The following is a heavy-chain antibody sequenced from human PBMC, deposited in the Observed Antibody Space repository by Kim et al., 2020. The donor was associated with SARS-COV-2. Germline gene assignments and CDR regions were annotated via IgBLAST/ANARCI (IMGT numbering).Heavy chain of an antibody. Sequence: SETLSLTCTVSGGSISSSSYYWGWIRQPPGKGLEWIGSIYYSGSTYYNPSLKSRVTISVDTSKNQFSLKLSSVTAADTAVYYCARQDHDYGGNSFDYWGQGTLVTVSS. D-gene: IGHD4-17*01. CDR2: IYYSGST. CDR1: GGSISSSSYY. J-gene: IGHJ4*02. V-gene: IGHV4-39*01. CDR3: ARQDHDYGGNSFDY.